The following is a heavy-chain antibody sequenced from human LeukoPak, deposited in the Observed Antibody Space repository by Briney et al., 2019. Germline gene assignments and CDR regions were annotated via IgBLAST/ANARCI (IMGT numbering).Heavy chain of an antibody. CDR3: ARLGGDFDWLLYSDY. D-gene: IGHD3-9*01. V-gene: IGHV4-39*01. J-gene: IGHJ4*02. CDR2: IYYSGST. CDR1: GGSISSNSYY. Sequence: SETLSLTCAVSGGSISSNSYYWGWIRQPPGKGLEWIGSIYYSGSTYYNPSLKSRVTISVDTSKNQFSLKLSSVTAADTAVYYCARLGGDFDWLLYSDYWGQGTLVTVSS.